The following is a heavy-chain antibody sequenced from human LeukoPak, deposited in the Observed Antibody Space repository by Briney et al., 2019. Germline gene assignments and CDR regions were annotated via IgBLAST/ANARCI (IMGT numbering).Heavy chain of an antibody. CDR2: ISNSGST. J-gene: IGHJ4*02. V-gene: IGHV4-39*07. Sequence: PSETLSLTCTVSGGSISSSSYYWGWIRQPPGKGLEWIGSISNSGSTYYNPSLKSRVTISVDTSKSQFSLNLSSVTAADTAVYYCARGVRLTSFDYWGQGTLVTGSS. D-gene: IGHD1-14*01. CDR3: ARGVRLTSFDY. CDR1: GGSISSSSYY.